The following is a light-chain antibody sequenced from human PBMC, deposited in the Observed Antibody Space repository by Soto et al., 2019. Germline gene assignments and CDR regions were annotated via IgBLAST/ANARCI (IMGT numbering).Light chain of an antibody. CDR3: QHYITSLTT. CDR2: GAS. V-gene: IGKV3-20*01. J-gene: IGKJ5*01. Sequence: EIVMTQSPATLSVSPGERATLSCRASQSVSNNYLAWYQQKPGQAPRLLIYGASNRATGVPDRFIGSGSGTDFTLTISRLEPEDFAVYYCQHYITSLTTFGQGTRLEIK. CDR1: QSVSNNY.